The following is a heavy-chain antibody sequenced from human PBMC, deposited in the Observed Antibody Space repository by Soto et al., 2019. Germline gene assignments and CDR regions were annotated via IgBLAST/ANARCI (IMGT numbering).Heavy chain of an antibody. CDR3: ARGGFVAGLYNALDA. CDR1: GGTLSTNA. CDR2: IIPMFGSP. Sequence: QVQLVQSGAEVKKAGSSVKVSCKTSGGTLSTNAISWVRQAPGQGLEWKGAIIPMFGSPKYAQKFQGRVTITADNPTSTIYMEMISLTSADTAVYYCARGGFVAGLYNALDAWGQGTTVAVSS. V-gene: IGHV1-69*06. J-gene: IGHJ6*02. D-gene: IGHD6-19*01.